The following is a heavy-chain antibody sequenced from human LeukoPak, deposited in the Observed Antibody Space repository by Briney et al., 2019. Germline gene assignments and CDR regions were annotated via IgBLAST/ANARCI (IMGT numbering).Heavy chain of an antibody. D-gene: IGHD6-6*01. CDR2: IKRDGSAT. Sequence: PGGSLRLSCAASGFTFGNFWMSWVRQAPGKGLERVANIKRDGSATNYVDSVKGRFTISRDNDKNSLDLQMNSLRGEDTSVYYWARGGGSSPWGQGTLGTVSS. V-gene: IGHV3-7*01. J-gene: IGHJ5*02. CDR3: ARGGGSSP. CDR1: GFTFGNFW.